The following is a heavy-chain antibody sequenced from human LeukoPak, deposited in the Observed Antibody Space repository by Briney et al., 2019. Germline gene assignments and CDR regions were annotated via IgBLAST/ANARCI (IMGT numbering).Heavy chain of an antibody. CDR3: ARGKGSPYYDYDY. CDR1: GVSFSGHY. D-gene: IGHD3-22*01. J-gene: IGHJ4*02. Sequence: SETLSLTCAVYGVSFSGHYWNWIRQPPGKGLEWIGEINHSRSTNYNPSLKSRVTMSLDTPKNHFSLKLSSVTAADTAVYYCARGKGSPYYDYDYWGQGTLVTVSS. CDR2: INHSRST. V-gene: IGHV4-34*01.